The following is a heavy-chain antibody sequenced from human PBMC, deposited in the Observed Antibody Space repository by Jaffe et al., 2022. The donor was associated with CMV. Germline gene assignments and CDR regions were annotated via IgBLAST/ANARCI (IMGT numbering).Heavy chain of an antibody. J-gene: IGHJ4*02. Sequence: QVQLVQSGAEVKKPGASVKVSCKASGYTFTSYYMHWVRQAPGQGLEWMGIINPSGGSTSYAQKFQGRVTMTRDTSTSTVYMELSSLRSEDTAVYYCARVGYYDSSGYYVSFDYWGQGTLVTVSS. CDR2: INPSGGST. CDR3: ARVGYYDSSGYYVSFDY. D-gene: IGHD3-22*01. CDR1: GYTFTSYY. V-gene: IGHV1-46*01.